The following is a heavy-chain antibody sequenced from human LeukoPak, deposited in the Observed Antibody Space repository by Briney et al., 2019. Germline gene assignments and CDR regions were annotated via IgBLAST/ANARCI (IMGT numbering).Heavy chain of an antibody. V-gene: IGHV3-30*01. J-gene: IGHJ6*03. CDR1: GFTFSSYA. Sequence: GGSLRLSCAASGFTFSSYAMHWVRQAPGKGLEWVAVISYDGSNKYYADSVKGRFTISRDNFKNTLYLQMNSLRAEDTAVYYCARDRVHYYYMDVWGKGTTVTVSS. CDR3: ARDRVHYYYMDV. CDR2: ISYDGSNK.